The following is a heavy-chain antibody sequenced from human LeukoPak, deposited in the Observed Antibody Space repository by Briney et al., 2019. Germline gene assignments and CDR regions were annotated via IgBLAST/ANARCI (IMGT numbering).Heavy chain of an antibody. CDR2: ISAYNGNT. Sequence: GASVKVSCKASGYTFTSYGISWVRQAPGQGLEWMGWISAYNGNTNYAQKLQGRVTMTTDTSTSTAYMELRSLRSDDTAVYYCARVGIVGATANWFDPWGQGTLVTVSS. CDR3: ARVGIVGATANWFDP. J-gene: IGHJ5*02. D-gene: IGHD1-26*01. CDR1: GYTFTSYG. V-gene: IGHV1-18*01.